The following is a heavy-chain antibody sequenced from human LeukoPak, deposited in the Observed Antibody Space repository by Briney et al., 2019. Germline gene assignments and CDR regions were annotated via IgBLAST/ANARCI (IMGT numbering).Heavy chain of an antibody. D-gene: IGHD3-3*01. CDR1: GGSTGSSNYY. V-gene: IGHV4-39*01. Sequence: KPSETLSLTCTVSGGSTGSSNYYWGWIRQPPGKGLEWIGGIHYSGNTYYNPSLKSRVTISVDTSKNQFSLKLSSVTAADTAVYYCARLGAGPTYYDFWSGYSSFYFDYWGQGTLVTVSS. CDR3: ARLGAGPTYYDFWSGYSSFYFDY. J-gene: IGHJ4*02. CDR2: IHYSGNT.